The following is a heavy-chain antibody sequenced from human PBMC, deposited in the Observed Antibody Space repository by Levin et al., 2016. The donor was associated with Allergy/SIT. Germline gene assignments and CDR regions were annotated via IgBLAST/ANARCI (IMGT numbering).Heavy chain of an antibody. Sequence: WVRQAPGQGLEWMGIINPSGGSTSYAQKFQGRVTMTRDTSTSTVYMELSSLRSEDTAVYYCARGGVYYDSSGYLAYWGQGTLVTVSS. V-gene: IGHV1-46*01. J-gene: IGHJ4*02. CDR2: INPSGGST. D-gene: IGHD3-22*01. CDR3: ARGGVYYDSSGYLAY.